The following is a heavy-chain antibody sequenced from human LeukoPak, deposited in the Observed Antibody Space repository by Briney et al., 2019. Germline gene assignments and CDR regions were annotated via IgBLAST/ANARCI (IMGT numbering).Heavy chain of an antibody. CDR2: INHSGST. V-gene: IGHV4-34*01. D-gene: IGHD6-13*01. CDR3: ARGSSSSWYSAYYFDY. Sequence: SETLSLTCAVYGGSFSGYYWSWIRQPPGKGLEWIGEINHSGSTNYNPSLKSRVTISVDTPENQFSLKLSSVTAADTAVYYCARGSSSSWYSAYYFDYWGQGTLVTVSS. J-gene: IGHJ4*02. CDR1: GGSFSGYY.